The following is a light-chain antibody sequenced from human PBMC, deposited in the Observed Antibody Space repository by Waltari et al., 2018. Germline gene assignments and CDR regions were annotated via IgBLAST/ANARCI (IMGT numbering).Light chain of an antibody. CDR2: VAS. Sequence: DIQMTQSPSALSASVGNRVTITCRASQDISHYLAWFQQKPGKVPRRLIFVASSLQSGVPPRVSGSGSGTEFTLTISSLQPEDSATYYCLQYVSSSLWTFGQGTKVEI. V-gene: IGKV1-17*03. CDR3: LQYVSSSLWT. J-gene: IGKJ1*01. CDR1: QDISHY.